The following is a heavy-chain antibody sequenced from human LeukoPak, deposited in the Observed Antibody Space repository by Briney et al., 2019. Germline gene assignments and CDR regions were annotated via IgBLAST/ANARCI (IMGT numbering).Heavy chain of an antibody. CDR2: INWNGSGA. V-gene: IGHV3-20*04. CDR1: GFTFDDYG. CDR3: ARGGYYDSSGYLRFDY. D-gene: IGHD3-22*01. Sequence: GGSLRLSCAASGFTFDDYGMSWVRQVPGKGLEWVSGINWNGSGAGYADSVKGRFTISRDNAKNSLYLQMNSLRAKDTALYYCARGGYYDSSGYLRFDYWGQGTLVTVSS. J-gene: IGHJ4*02.